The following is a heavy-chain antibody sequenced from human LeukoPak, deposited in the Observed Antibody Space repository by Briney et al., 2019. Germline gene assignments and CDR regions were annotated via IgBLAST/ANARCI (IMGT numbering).Heavy chain of an antibody. D-gene: IGHD3-22*01. CDR1: GGSISNSSYY. CDR3: ARTERHFYESSGYYQYYFDY. Sequence: SETLSLTCTVSGGSISNSSYYWAWGRQPPGKGLEWIGSIYYSGSTYYNPSLESRVTVSVDTSKNQFSLKLSSVTVADTAMYYCARTERHFYESSGYYQYYFDYWGQGILVTVSS. J-gene: IGHJ4*02. CDR2: IYYSGST. V-gene: IGHV4-39*01.